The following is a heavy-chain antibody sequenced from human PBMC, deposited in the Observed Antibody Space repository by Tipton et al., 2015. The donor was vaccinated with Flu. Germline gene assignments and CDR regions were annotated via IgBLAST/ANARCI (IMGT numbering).Heavy chain of an antibody. V-gene: IGHV1-2*02. D-gene: IGHD3-22*01. Sequence: QLVQSGPEVKKPGASVKVSCKASGYTFTSYYMHWVRQAPGQGLEWMGWNNPNSGGTNYAQKFQGRVTMTRDTSISTAYMELSRLRSDDTAVYYCARVPNDSSGYYFLDYWGQGTLVTVSS. CDR1: GYTFTSYY. J-gene: IGHJ4*02. CDR3: ARVPNDSSGYYFLDY. CDR2: NNPNSGGT.